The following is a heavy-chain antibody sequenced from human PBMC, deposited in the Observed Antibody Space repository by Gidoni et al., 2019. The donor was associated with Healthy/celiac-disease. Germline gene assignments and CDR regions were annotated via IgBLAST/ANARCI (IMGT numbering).Heavy chain of an antibody. CDR3: ARASAELVDFDY. V-gene: IGHV1-69*01. Sequence: QAQLVQSGAEVKKPGSAVQGPCKASGGTFSSYAISWVRLAPGQGLVWMGGIIPFFGTASYAPKFPGRFTITADESPSTAYMELSSLRSEDTAVYYCARASAELVDFDYWGQGTLVTVSS. CDR1: GGTFSSYA. J-gene: IGHJ4*02. D-gene: IGHD1-26*01. CDR2: IIPFFGTA.